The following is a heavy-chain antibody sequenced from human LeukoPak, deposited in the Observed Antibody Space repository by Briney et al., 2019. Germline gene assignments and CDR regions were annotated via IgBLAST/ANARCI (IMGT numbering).Heavy chain of an antibody. V-gene: IGHV4-39*01. J-gene: IGHJ4*02. D-gene: IGHD6-13*01. CDR2: IYYSGNT. Sequence: SETLSLTCTVSGGSISSSSYYWGWIRQPPGKGLEWIGTIYYSGNTYYNPSLKSRVSISVDTSKNQFSLKLSSVTAADTAVYYCARQHRSWRYYFDYWGQGTLVTVSS. CDR1: GGSISSSSYY. CDR3: ARQHRSWRYYFDY.